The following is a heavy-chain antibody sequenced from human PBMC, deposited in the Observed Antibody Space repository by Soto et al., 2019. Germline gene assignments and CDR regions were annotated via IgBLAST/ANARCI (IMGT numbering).Heavy chain of an antibody. J-gene: IGHJ1*01. D-gene: IGHD4-17*01. CDR1: GGSISSRSNY. CDR3: ARQRVLYGDSCEYCQY. V-gene: IGHV4-39*01. CDR2: IHYTGST. Sequence: LQLQESGPGLVKPSETLSLTCTVSGGSISSRSNYWGWIRQPPGKALEWIGSIHYTGSTYYNASVKSRVTMSVDTSKNQFSLNLSSVTAADTAVYYCARQRVLYGDSCEYCQYWGQGARVTVSS.